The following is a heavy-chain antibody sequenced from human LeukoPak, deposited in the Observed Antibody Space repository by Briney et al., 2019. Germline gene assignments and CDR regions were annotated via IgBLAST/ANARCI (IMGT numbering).Heavy chain of an antibody. D-gene: IGHD2-21*01. CDR1: GFTLGSYA. CDR3: AKAPVTTCSGAYCYPFDY. CDR2: ISVSGNT. V-gene: IGHV3-23*01. Sequence: GGSLRLSCAASGFTLGSYAMSWVRQAPGKGLEWVSAISVSGNTYHADSVKGRSTISRDSSKNTLYLQMNRLRAEDAAVYYCAKAPVTTCSGAYCYPFDYWGQGTLVTVSS. J-gene: IGHJ4*02.